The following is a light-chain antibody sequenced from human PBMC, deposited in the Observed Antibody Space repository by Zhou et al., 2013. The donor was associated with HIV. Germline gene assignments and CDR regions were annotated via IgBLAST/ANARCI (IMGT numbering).Light chain of an antibody. CDR2: DAS. J-gene: IGKJ4*01. Sequence: EIVMTQSPATLSVSPGERASLSCRASQSVSINLAWYQQKPGQAPRLLIYDASTRATGIPARFSGSGSGTDFTLTISSLEPEDFAVYYCQQRSNWPLTFGGGTKVEIK. CDR1: QSVSIN. V-gene: IGKV3-11*01. CDR3: QQRSNWPLT.